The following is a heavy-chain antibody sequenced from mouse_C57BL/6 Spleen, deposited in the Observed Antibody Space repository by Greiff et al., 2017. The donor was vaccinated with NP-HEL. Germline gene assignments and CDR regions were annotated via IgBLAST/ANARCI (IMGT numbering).Heavy chain of an antibody. J-gene: IGHJ2*01. Sequence: VQLQQSGPELVKPGASVKMSCKASGYTFTDYNMHWVKQSHGKSLEWIGYINPNNGGTSYNQKFKGKATLTVNKSSSTAYMELRSLTSEDSAVYYCAREVGYDYDDPYYDYWGQGTTLTVSS. CDR2: INPNNGGT. CDR1: GYTFTDYN. V-gene: IGHV1-22*01. D-gene: IGHD2-4*01. CDR3: AREVGYDYDDPYYDY.